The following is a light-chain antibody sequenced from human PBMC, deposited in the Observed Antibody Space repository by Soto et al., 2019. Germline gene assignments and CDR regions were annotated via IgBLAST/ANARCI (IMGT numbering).Light chain of an antibody. J-gene: IGKJ2*01. CDR2: EAS. CDR3: QQSHSTPPT. Sequence: DIHMAHSPPSLSASVGDRVTITCRASHNIVTYLNWYQQKAGKAPSLLIYEASHLQSGVPFRFFGSGSGTDFTLTIDNLQHEDSATYYCQQSHSTPPTFGPGTKVDIK. CDR1: HNIVTY. V-gene: IGKV1-39*01.